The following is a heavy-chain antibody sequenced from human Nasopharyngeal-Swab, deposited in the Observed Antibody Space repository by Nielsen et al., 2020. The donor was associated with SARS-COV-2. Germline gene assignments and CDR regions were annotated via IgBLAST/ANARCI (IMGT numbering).Heavy chain of an antibody. V-gene: IGHV1-2*06. CDR2: INPNSGGT. CDR3: ARVFKQLSLERCGFDT. CDR1: GYTFTGYY. J-gene: IGHJ5*02. D-gene: IGHD5-24*01. Sequence: ASVKVSCKASGYTFTGYYMHWVRQAPGQGLEWMGRINPNSGGTNYAQKFQGRVTMTRDTSISTAYMELSRLRSDDTAVYYCARVFKQLSLERCGFDTWGQGTLVTVSS.